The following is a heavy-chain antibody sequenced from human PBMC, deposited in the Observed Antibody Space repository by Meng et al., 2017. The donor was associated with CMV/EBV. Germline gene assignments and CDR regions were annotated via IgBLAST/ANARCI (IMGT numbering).Heavy chain of an antibody. D-gene: IGHD3-3*01. V-gene: IGHV1-2*02. CDR1: GYTFTGYY. CDR3: ASLYYDFWSGYWGNYYYGMDV. J-gene: IGHJ6*02. CDR2: INPNSGGT. Sequence: ASVKVSCKASGYTFTGYYMHWVRQAPGQGLEWMGWINPNSGGTNYAQKFQGRVTMTRDTSISTAYMGLSRLRPDYTAVYYCASLYYDFWSGYWGNYYYGMDVWGQGTTVTVSS.